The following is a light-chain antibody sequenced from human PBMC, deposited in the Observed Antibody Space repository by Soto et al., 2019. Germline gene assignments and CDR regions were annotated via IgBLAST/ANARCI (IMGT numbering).Light chain of an antibody. CDR1: QSVSNN. Sequence: EIVMTQSPATLSVSPGERATLSCRASQSVSNNLAWYQKKPGQDPRLLIYGASTRATGIPARFSGSGSGTEFTLTISSLQSEDVAVYYCQQYNNWWTFGQGTKVEIK. CDR2: GAS. V-gene: IGKV3-15*01. CDR3: QQYNNWWT. J-gene: IGKJ1*01.